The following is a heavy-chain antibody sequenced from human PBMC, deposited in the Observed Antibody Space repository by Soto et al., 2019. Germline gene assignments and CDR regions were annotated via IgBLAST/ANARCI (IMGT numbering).Heavy chain of an antibody. CDR3: ARSNYYDSSGYWWGTFDY. CDR2: IYYSGST. D-gene: IGHD3-22*01. V-gene: IGHV4-39*07. J-gene: IGHJ4*02. Sequence: SETLSLTCTVSGGSISSSSYYWGWIRQPPGKGLEWIGSIYYSGSTYYNPSLKSRVTISVDTSKNQFSLKLSSVTAADTAVYYCARSNYYDSSGYWWGTFDYWGQGTLVTVSS. CDR1: GGSISSSSYY.